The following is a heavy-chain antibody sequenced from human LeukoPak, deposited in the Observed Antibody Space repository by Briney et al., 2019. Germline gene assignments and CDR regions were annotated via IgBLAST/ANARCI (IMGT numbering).Heavy chain of an antibody. CDR2: IYSDST. Sequence: GGSLRLSCRVSGFTVSSNSMSWVRQAPGKGLEWVSFIYSDSTHYSDSVKGRFTISRDNSKNTLYLQMNSLRAEDTAVYYCARRAGAYSHPYDYWGQGTLVTVSS. CDR3: ARRAGAYSHPYDY. V-gene: IGHV3-53*01. J-gene: IGHJ4*02. D-gene: IGHD4/OR15-4a*01. CDR1: GFTVSSNS.